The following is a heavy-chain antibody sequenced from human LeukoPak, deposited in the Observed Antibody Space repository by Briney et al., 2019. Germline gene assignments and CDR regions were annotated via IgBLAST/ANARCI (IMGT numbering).Heavy chain of an antibody. J-gene: IGHJ4*02. V-gene: IGHV1-18*01. D-gene: IGHD5-18*01. CDR1: GYTFTSFG. CDR3: ARDLGEDTTMIFFDF. CDR2: ISAYNGNR. Sequence: ASVKVSCKASGYTFTSFGISWVRQAPGQGLERMGWISAYNGNRKYAQKVQGRVTMTTDTSTSTAYMELRSLRSDDTAVYYCARDLGEDTTMIFFDFWGQGTLVTVSS.